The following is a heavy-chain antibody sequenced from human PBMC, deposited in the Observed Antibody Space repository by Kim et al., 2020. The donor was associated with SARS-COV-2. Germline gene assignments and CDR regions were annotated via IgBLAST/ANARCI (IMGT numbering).Heavy chain of an antibody. Sequence: SETLSLTCTVSGGSISSSSYYWGWIRQPPGKGLEWIGSIYYSGSTYYNPSLKSRVTISVDTSKNQFSLKLSSVTAADTAVYYCARDTTGTTGGMDVWGQGTTVTVSS. CDR1: GGSISSSSYY. V-gene: IGHV4-39*07. D-gene: IGHD1-1*01. CDR3: ARDTTGTTGGMDV. CDR2: IYYSGST. J-gene: IGHJ6*02.